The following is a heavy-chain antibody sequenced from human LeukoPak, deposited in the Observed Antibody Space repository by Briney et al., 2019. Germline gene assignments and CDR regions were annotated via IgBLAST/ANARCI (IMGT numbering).Heavy chain of an antibody. CDR3: ARGQYHLLYWYFDL. CDR2: IYSSGST. J-gene: IGHJ2*01. CDR1: GGSISSYY. V-gene: IGHV4-4*07. D-gene: IGHD2-2*01. Sequence: SEILSLTCTVSGGSISSYYWSWIRQPAGKGLEWIGRIYSSGSTNYNPSLKSRVTMSVDTSKNQFSLKLSSVTAADTAVYYCARGQYHLLYWYFDLWGRGTLVTVSS.